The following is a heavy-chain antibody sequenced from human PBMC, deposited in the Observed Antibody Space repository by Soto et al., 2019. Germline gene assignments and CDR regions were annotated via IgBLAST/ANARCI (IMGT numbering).Heavy chain of an antibody. Sequence: ASVKVSCKTSGYSFTRYVMHWVRQAPGQGLEWMGVINPSGGSPSYAQKFQGRVTMTRDTSTSTMHMEVSSLRSEDAAVYYCARESPCLGYGMDVWCQGTTVTVSS. J-gene: IGHJ6*02. CDR2: INPSGGSP. CDR3: ARESPCLGYGMDV. CDR1: GYSFTRYV. D-gene: IGHD7-27*01. V-gene: IGHV1-46*03.